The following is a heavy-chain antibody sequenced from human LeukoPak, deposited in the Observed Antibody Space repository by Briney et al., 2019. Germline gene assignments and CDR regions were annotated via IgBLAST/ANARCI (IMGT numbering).Heavy chain of an antibody. CDR3: ASARDRAVDAFDI. CDR2: IYYSGST. Sequence: PSETLSLTCTVSGGSISSGGYYWSWIRQHPGKGLEWIGYIYYSGSTYYNLSLKSRVTISVDTSKNQFSLKLSSVTAADTAVYYCASARDRAVDAFDIWGQGTMVTVSS. J-gene: IGHJ3*02. V-gene: IGHV4-31*03. D-gene: IGHD2-21*02. CDR1: GGSISSGGYY.